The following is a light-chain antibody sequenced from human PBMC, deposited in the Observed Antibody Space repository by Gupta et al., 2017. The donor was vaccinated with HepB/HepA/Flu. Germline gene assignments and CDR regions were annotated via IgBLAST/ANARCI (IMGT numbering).Light chain of an antibody. Sequence: EVVLTQSPIILSVSPGDRLTLSCRASQHVGTNLAWYQQKVGQAPRLLVYSASSRATSIPARFIDSGSETEFSLTINSLQSEDFALYFCQQYDKWPLTFGGGTRVE. CDR3: QQYDKWPLT. CDR2: SAS. J-gene: IGKJ4*01. CDR1: QHVGTN. V-gene: IGKV3-15*01.